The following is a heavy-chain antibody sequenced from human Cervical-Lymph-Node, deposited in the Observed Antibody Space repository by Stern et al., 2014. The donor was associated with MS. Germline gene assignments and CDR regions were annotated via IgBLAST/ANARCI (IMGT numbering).Heavy chain of an antibody. J-gene: IGHJ4*02. V-gene: IGHV3-21*01. CDR1: GFIFSHYT. Sequence: EVQLVQSGGGLVKPGGSLRLSCAASGFIFSHYTIHRVRQAPGKGLEWVSSISSSGADIYYADSVKGRFTISRDNAKDSLYLQMNGLRPEDTAVYYCARSAMVRGDDYWGQGTLVTVSS. CDR3: ARSAMVRGDDY. CDR2: ISSSGADI. D-gene: IGHD3-10*01.